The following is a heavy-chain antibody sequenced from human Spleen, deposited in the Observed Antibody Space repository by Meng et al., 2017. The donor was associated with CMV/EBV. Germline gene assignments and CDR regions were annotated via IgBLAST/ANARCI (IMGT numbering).Heavy chain of an antibody. V-gene: IGHV3-7*03. J-gene: IGHJ6*02. D-gene: IGHD4-17*01. CDR3: AKAGKNGDYGFFYYYGLDV. CDR1: GFTFSRFW. Sequence: GESLKISCAASGFTFSRFWMTWVRQAPGKGLEWVANIKQDGSEKYYVDSVKGQFTISRDNAKNSLYLQMNTLRDEDTAIYYCAKAGKNGDYGFFYYYGLDVWGQGTTVTVSS. CDR2: IKQDGSEK.